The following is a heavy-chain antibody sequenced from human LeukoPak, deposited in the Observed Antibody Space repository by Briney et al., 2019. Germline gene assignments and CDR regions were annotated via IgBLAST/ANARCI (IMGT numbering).Heavy chain of an antibody. J-gene: IGHJ4*02. Sequence: PGGSLRLSCAASGFTFSHYYMSWIRQAPGKGLEWISYITSSDSYTKYADSVQGRFTTSRDNAQNSLYLQMNSLRAEDTAVYYCARTSGSYSFDYWGEGTLVTVCS. CDR3: ARTSGSYSFDY. CDR2: ITSSDSYT. CDR1: GFTFSHYY. V-gene: IGHV3-11*06. D-gene: IGHD1-26*01.